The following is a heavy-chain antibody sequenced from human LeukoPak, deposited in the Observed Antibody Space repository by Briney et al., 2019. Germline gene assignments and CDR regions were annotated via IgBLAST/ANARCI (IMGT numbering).Heavy chain of an antibody. Sequence: SETLSLTCTVSGGSISSGSYYWSWIRQPAGKGLEWIGRIYTTGSTNYNPSLKSRVTISVDTSKNQFSLKLSSVTAADTAVYYCARVSFGSGYYNYMDVWGKGTTVTVSS. CDR3: ARVSFGSGYYNYMDV. CDR1: GGSISSGSYY. CDR2: IYTTGST. V-gene: IGHV4-61*02. J-gene: IGHJ6*03. D-gene: IGHD3-10*01.